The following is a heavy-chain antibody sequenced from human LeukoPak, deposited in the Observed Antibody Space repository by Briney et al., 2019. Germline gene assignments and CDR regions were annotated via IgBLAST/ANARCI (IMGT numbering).Heavy chain of an antibody. CDR2: IKSKTDGGTT. J-gene: IGHJ4*02. CDR3: TADYGDPVG. V-gene: IGHV3-15*01. Sequence: ETLSLTCTVSGGSISSYYWSWIRQPPGKGLEWVGRIKSKTDGGTTDYAAPVKGRFTISRDDSKNTLYLQMNSLKTEDTAVYYCTADYGDPVGWGQGTLVTVSS. CDR1: GGSISSYY. D-gene: IGHD4-17*01.